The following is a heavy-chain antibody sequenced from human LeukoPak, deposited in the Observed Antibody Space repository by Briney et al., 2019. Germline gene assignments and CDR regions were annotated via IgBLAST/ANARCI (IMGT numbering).Heavy chain of an antibody. CDR2: IYTSGST. D-gene: IGHD3-22*01. CDR3: VRDPPASSLYYYDSSGHNWFDP. Sequence: PSETLSLTCAVYGGSFSGYYWSWIRQPAGKGLEWIGRIYTSGSTNYNPSLKSRVTMSVDTSKNQFSLKLSSVTAADTAVYYCVRDPPASSLYYYDSSGHNWFDPWGQGTLVTVSS. CDR1: GGSFSGYY. J-gene: IGHJ5*02. V-gene: IGHV4-4*07.